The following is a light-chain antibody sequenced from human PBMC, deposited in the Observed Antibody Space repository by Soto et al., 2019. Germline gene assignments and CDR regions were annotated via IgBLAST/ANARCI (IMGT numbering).Light chain of an antibody. CDR1: QSVSSSY. Sequence: EFVLPQSPGTLSLSPGERATLSCRASQSVSSSYLAWYQQKPGQAPRLLIYDASSRATGIPDRFSGSGSGTDFTLTISRLEPEDFAVYYCQQYGSSPLTFGGGTKVDIK. CDR2: DAS. V-gene: IGKV3-20*01. J-gene: IGKJ4*01. CDR3: QQYGSSPLT.